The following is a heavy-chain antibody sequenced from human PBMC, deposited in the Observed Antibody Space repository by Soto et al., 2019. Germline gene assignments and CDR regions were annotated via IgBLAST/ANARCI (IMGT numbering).Heavy chain of an antibody. Sequence: QVQLVESGGGVVQPGRSLRLSCAASGFTFSSYGMHWVRQAPGKGLEWVAVISFDGSNKYYADSVKGRFTISRDNSKNTLYLQMNSLRAEDTAVYYCAKVYGSGSYYRSSYYFDYWGQGTLVTVSS. CDR2: ISFDGSNK. D-gene: IGHD3-10*01. J-gene: IGHJ4*02. CDR1: GFTFSSYG. CDR3: AKVYGSGSYYRSSYYFDY. V-gene: IGHV3-30*18.